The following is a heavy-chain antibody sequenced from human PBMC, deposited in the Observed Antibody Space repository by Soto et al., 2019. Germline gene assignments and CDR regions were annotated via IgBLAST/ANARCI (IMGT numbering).Heavy chain of an antibody. D-gene: IGHD2-2*01. V-gene: IGHV1-18*03. Sequence: QVQLVQSGAEVKKPGASVKVSCKASGYTFTSYGISWVRQAPGQGLEWMGWISAYNGNTNYAQKLQGRVTMTTDTSTSTAYMELRSLRSDDMAVYYCARGYQDIVVVPAANDAFDIWGQGTMVTVSS. CDR2: ISAYNGNT. CDR1: GYTFTSYG. CDR3: ARGYQDIVVVPAANDAFDI. J-gene: IGHJ3*02.